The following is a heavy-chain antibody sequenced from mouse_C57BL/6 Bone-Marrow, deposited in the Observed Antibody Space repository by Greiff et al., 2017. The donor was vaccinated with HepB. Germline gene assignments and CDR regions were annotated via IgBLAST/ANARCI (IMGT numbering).Heavy chain of an antibody. J-gene: IGHJ1*03. Sequence: QVQLQQPGAELVKPGASVKMSCKASGYTFTSYWITWVKQRPGQGLEWIGDIYPGSGSTNYNEKFKSKATLTVDTSSSTAYMQLSSLTSEDSAVYYCARRTGTDWYFDFWGTGTTVTVSS. CDR1: GYTFTSYW. CDR2: IYPGSGST. V-gene: IGHV1-55*01. CDR3: ARRTGTDWYFDF. D-gene: IGHD4-1*01.